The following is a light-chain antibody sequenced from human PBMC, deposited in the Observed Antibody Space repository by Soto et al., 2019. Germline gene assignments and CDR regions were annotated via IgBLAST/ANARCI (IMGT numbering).Light chain of an antibody. Sequence: DIQLTQSPSFLSASVGDIVTITCRASQDISSYLAWYQQRPGKVPRFLTHAASTLQSGVPSRFSATGSGTAFTLTISSLQPEDFATYYCQQLNRFPRTFGQGTKVEV. CDR1: QDISSY. CDR2: AAS. V-gene: IGKV1-9*01. CDR3: QQLNRFPRT. J-gene: IGKJ1*01.